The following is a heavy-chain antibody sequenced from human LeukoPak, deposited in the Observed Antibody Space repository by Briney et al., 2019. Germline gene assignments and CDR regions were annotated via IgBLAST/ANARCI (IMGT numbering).Heavy chain of an antibody. V-gene: IGHV4-59*12. CDR1: GSSISNKY. CDR2: IYYSGST. J-gene: IGHJ4*02. Sequence: PSETLSLTCTVSGSSISNKYWSWIRQPPGKGLEWIGYIYYSGSTNYNPSLKSRVTISVDTSKNQFSLKLSSVTAADTAVYYCARPYGSGSYFDYWGQGTLVTVSS. CDR3: ARPYGSGSYFDY. D-gene: IGHD3-10*01.